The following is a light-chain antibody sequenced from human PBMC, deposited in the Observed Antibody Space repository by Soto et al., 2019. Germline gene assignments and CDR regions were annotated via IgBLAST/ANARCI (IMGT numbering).Light chain of an antibody. Sequence: EIVLTQSPGTLSLYPGERATLSCRASQSVSSSYLAWYQQKPGQAPRLLIYGASSRATGILDRFNGSGSGTDFTLTISRLDPEDFEVYYCQQYGSSPPYTFGQGTKLEIK. CDR1: QSVSSSY. CDR2: GAS. J-gene: IGKJ2*01. V-gene: IGKV3-20*01. CDR3: QQYGSSPPYT.